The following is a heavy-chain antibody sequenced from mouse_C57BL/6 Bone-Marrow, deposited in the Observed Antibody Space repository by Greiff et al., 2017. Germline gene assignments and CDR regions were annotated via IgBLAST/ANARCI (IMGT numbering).Heavy chain of an antibody. CDR3: ASGSSSAY. V-gene: IGHV1-64*01. D-gene: IGHD1-3*01. CDR2: IHPNSGST. Sequence: QVQLQQPGAELVKPGASVKLSCKASGYTFTSYWMHWVKQRPGQGLEWIGMIHPNSGSTNYNEKFKRKATLTVDKSSRTAYMQLSSLTSEDSAVYYCASGSSSAYWGQGTLVPVSA. J-gene: IGHJ3*01. CDR1: GYTFTSYW.